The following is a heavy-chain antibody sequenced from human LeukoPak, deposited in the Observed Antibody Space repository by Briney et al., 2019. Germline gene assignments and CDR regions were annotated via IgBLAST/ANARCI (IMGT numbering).Heavy chain of an antibody. J-gene: IGHJ6*04. CDR3: ASAYCSGGSCYSEDDYYYYGMDV. V-gene: IGHV4-59*01. CDR2: IYYSGST. D-gene: IGHD2-15*01. Sequence: SETLSLTCTVSGGSISSYYWSWIRQPPGKGLEWIGYIYYSGSTNYNPSLKSRVTISVDTSKNQFSLKLSSVNAADTAVYYCASAYCSGGSCYSEDDYYYYGMDVWGKGTTVTVSS. CDR1: GGSISSYY.